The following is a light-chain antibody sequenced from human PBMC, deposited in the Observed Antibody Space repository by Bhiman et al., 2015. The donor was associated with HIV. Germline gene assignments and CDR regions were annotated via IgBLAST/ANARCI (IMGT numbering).Light chain of an antibody. V-gene: IGLV1-51*01. CDR1: SSNIGNNY. J-gene: IGLJ1*01. CDR2: YK. Sequence: QSVLTQPPSVSAAPGQKVTISCSGSSSNIGNNYVSWYQQLPGTAPQNLPHLLYKINKAEPLQGIPDRFSGSKSGTSATLGITGLQTGDEADYYCGTWHSSLSPGGVFGTGTKVTVL. CDR3: GTWHSSLSPGGV.